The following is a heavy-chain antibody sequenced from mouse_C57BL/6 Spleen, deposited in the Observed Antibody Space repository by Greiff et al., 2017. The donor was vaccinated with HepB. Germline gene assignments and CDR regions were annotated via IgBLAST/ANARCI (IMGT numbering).Heavy chain of an antibody. CDR3: ARWDYGSRHEYFDV. D-gene: IGHD1-1*01. V-gene: IGHV1-80*01. Sequence: QVQLQQSGAELVKPGASVKISCKASGYAFSSYWMNWVKQRPGKGLEWIGQIYPGDGDTNYNGKFKGKATLTADKSSSTAYMQLSSLTSEDSAVYFCARWDYGSRHEYFDVWGTGTTVTVSS. J-gene: IGHJ1*03. CDR1: GYAFSSYW. CDR2: IYPGDGDT.